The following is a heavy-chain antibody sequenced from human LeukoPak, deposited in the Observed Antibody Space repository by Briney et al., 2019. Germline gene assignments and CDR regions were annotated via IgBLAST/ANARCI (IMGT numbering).Heavy chain of an antibody. Sequence: GASVKVSCKASGYTFTGYYMHWVRQAPGQGLEWMGWINPNSGGTNYAQKFQGRVTMTGDTSISTAYMELSRLRSDDTAVYYCARESDSSLTFIDYWGQGTPVIVSS. J-gene: IGHJ4*02. V-gene: IGHV1-2*02. CDR3: ARESDSSLTFIDY. D-gene: IGHD4-11*01. CDR2: INPNSGGT. CDR1: GYTFTGYY.